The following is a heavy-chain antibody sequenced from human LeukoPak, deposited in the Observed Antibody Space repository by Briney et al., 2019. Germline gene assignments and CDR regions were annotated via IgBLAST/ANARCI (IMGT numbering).Heavy chain of an antibody. CDR3: ARPGRYSSPYDY. D-gene: IGHD6-13*01. J-gene: IGHJ4*02. V-gene: IGHV1-8*01. CDR1: GYTFTSYD. CDR2: MNPNSGNT. Sequence: ASVKVSCKASGYTFTSYDINWVRQATGQGLEWMGWMNPNSGNTGYAQKFQGRDTMTRNTSISTAYMELSSLRSEDTAVYYCARPGRYSSPYDYWGQGTLVTVSS.